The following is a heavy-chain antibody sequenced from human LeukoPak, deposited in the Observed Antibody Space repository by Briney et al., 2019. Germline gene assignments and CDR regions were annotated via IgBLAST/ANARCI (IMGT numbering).Heavy chain of an antibody. D-gene: IGHD2-21*02. V-gene: IGHV4-59*01. J-gene: IGHJ4*02. CDR3: ARGAERLTATPFDY. CDR1: GGSISNYY. Sequence: SETLSLTCTVPGGSISNYYWSWIRQPPGKGLEWIGYIYYSGRTNYNPSLKSRVTISMDTSKNHFSLTLSSVTAADTALYYCARGAERLTATPFDYWGQGTLITVSS. CDR2: IYYSGRT.